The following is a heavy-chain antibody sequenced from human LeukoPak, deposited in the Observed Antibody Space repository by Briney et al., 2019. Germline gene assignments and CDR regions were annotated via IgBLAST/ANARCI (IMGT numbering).Heavy chain of an antibody. CDR2: IYTRGST. Sequence: SETLSLTCTVSGVSINNYYWSWIRQPAGKGQWIGRIYTRGSTNYNPSLKSRVTMSVDTSKNQFSLKLSSVTAADTAVYYCATGRYCSADICSGGDAFDIRGQGTMVSVSS. V-gene: IGHV4-4*07. CDR3: ATGRYCSADICSGGDAFDI. J-gene: IGHJ3*02. D-gene: IGHD2-15*01. CDR1: GVSINNYY.